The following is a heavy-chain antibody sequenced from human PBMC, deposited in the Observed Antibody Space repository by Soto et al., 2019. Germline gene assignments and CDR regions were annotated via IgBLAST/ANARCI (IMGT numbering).Heavy chain of an antibody. CDR1: GFTFSNAW. Sequence: GGSLRLSCAASGFTFSNAWMSWVRQAPGKGLEWVGRIKSKTDGGTTDYAAPVKGRFTISRDDSKNTLYLQMNSLKTEDTAVYYCTTDPNTPGYCSGGSCEYYYYYYYMDVWGKGTTVTVSS. CDR3: TTDPNTPGYCSGGSCEYYYYYYYMDV. D-gene: IGHD2-15*01. J-gene: IGHJ6*03. V-gene: IGHV3-15*01. CDR2: IKSKTDGGTT.